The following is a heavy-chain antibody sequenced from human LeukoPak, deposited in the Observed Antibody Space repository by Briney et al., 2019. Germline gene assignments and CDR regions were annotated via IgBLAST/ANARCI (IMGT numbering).Heavy chain of an antibody. CDR2: IYYSGST. J-gene: IGHJ5*02. V-gene: IGHV4-59*08. CDR1: GGSISSYY. Sequence: SETLSLTCTVSGGSISSYYWSWIRQPPGEGLEWIGYIYYSGSTNYNPSLKSRVTISVDTSKNQFSLKLSSVTAADTAVYYCARHIEQQDWFDPWGQGTLVTVSS. CDR3: ARHIEQQDWFDP. D-gene: IGHD6-13*01.